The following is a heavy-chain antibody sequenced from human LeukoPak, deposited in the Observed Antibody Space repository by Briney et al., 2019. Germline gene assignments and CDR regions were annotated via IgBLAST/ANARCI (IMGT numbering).Heavy chain of an antibody. Sequence: ALVKVSGKASGSPVTRYGISWVPQSAGQRLGWMGWIIADNGNTNYAQKLQGRATIPRDTSSRTAYLVLRSLTCEDTAVYYCARSYSSGWYGRFDYWGQGNLVTVSS. CDR1: GSPVTRYG. J-gene: IGHJ4*02. CDR3: ARSYSSGWYGRFDY. D-gene: IGHD6-19*01. V-gene: IGHV1-18*01. CDR2: IIADNGNT.